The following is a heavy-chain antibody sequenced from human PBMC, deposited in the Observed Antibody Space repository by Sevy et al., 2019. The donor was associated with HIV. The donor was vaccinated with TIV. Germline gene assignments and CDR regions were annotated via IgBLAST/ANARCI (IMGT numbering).Heavy chain of an antibody. D-gene: IGHD3-3*01. Sequence: SETLSLTCTVSGYSISSGYYWGWIRQPPGKGLEWIGGIYHSGSTYYNPSLKSRVTISVDTSKNQFSLKLSSVTAADTAVYYCARGGGVIIEVNFDYWGQGTLVTVSS. V-gene: IGHV4-38-2*02. J-gene: IGHJ4*02. CDR2: IYHSGST. CDR1: GYSISSGYY. CDR3: ARGGGVIIEVNFDY.